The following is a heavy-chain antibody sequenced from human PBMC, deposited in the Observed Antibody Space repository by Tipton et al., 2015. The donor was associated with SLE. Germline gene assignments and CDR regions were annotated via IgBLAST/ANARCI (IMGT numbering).Heavy chain of an antibody. CDR2: ISGSGGST. D-gene: IGHD5/OR15-5a*01. CDR3: AKYSFLMGIEAGAFDV. Sequence: SLRLSCVASGFTFSSYAMSWVRQAPGKGLEWVSAISGSGGSTYYADSVKGRFTISRDNSKNTLYLQMNSLRAEDTAVYYCAKYSFLMGIEAGAFDVWGQGTMVTVSS. CDR1: GFTFSSYA. V-gene: IGHV3-23*01. J-gene: IGHJ3*01.